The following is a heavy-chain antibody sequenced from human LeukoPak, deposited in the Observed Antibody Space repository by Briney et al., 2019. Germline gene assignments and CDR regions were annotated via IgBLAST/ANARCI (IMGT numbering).Heavy chain of an antibody. CDR2: TSSSSSYI. V-gene: IGHV3-21*01. CDR3: ARVMGVVVTATADY. Sequence: PGGSLRLSCAASGFTFSSYSMNWVRQAPGKGLEWVSSTSSSSSYIYYADSVKGRFTISRDNAKNSLYLQMNSLRAEDTAVYYCARVMGVVVTATADYWGQGTLVTVSS. CDR1: GFTFSSYS. J-gene: IGHJ4*02. D-gene: IGHD2-21*02.